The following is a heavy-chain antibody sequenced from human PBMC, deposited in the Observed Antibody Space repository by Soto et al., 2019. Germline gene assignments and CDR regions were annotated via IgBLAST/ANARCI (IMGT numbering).Heavy chain of an antibody. CDR3: VRGAAAFAGADY. CDR1: GFTFSSYW. D-gene: IGHD2-15*01. J-gene: IGHJ4*02. Sequence: EVQLVEAGGGSVQPGGSLRLSCEGSGFTFSSYWMHWVRQAPGKGLVWVARINRDGSSTTYGDPVKGRLTISRDNAKNTLYLPMNSRRAEDTALYYCVRGAAAFAGADYWGQGTLVSVSS. CDR2: INRDGSST. V-gene: IGHV3-74*01.